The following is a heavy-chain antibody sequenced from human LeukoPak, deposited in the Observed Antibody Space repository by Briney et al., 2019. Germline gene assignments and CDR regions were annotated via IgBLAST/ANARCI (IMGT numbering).Heavy chain of an antibody. CDR3: ARDSGSYLQPTDY. D-gene: IGHD1-26*01. J-gene: IGHJ4*02. Sequence: GGTVRLLCSASGYIFSTYSTPCAPHPPTKGLEGVSSISGSRDSTYYADCVKGRFTISRNNSKNTLYLQMSSLRADDKALYHCARDSGSYLQPTDYWGQGPLVPVSS. CDR2: ISGSRDST. CDR1: GYIFSTYS. V-gene: IGHV3-23*01.